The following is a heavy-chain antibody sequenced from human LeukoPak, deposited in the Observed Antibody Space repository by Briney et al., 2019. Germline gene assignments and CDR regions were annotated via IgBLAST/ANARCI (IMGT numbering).Heavy chain of an antibody. CDR1: GFTFSDYS. CDR3: ARWVNSGSYRKYYGMDV. J-gene: IGHJ6*02. V-gene: IGHV3-21*01. CDR2: ISSAGSYM. D-gene: IGHD1-26*01. Sequence: GGSLRLSCAASGFTFSDYSMNWVRQAPGKGLEWVSSISSAGSYMYYADSLKGRFTISRDNAKNSLFLQMDSLRAEDTAMYYCARWVNSGSYRKYYGMDVWGQGTTVTVSS.